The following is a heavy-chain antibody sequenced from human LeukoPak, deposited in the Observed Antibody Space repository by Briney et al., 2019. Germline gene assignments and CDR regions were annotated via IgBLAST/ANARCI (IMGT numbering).Heavy chain of an antibody. V-gene: IGHV3-66*01. D-gene: IGHD3-10*01. J-gene: IGHJ4*02. CDR2: IYNGDMT. CDR3: ARGGRMVRGVIPDY. CDR1: GLTVSSNY. Sequence: GGSLRLSCAASGLTVSSNYMSWVRQAPGKGLEWLSVIYNGDMTYYADSVKGRFTISRDNSKNSLYLQMNSLRAEDTAVYYCARGGRMVRGVIPDYWGQGNPGHRLL.